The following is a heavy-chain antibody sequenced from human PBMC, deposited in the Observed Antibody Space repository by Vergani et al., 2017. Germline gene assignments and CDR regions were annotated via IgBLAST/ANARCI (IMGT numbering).Heavy chain of an antibody. J-gene: IGHJ5*02. Sequence: QVQLVQSGAEVKKPGASVKVSCKASGYTFTGYYMHWVRQAPGQGLEWMGWINPNSGGTNYAQKFQGRVTMTRDTSISTAYMELSRLTSDDTAVYYCAREGRGIVVTTNWFDPWGEGTLVTVSS. CDR3: AREGRGIVVTTNWFDP. V-gene: IGHV1-2*02. CDR2: INPNSGGT. CDR1: GYTFTGYY. D-gene: IGHD2-21*01.